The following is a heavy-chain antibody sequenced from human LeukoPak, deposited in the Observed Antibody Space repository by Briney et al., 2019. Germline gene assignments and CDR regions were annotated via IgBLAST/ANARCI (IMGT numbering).Heavy chain of an antibody. CDR2: IYYGGST. CDR1: GGSISSYY. Sequence: SETLSLTCTVSGGSISSYYWSWIRQPPGKGLEWIGYIYYGGSTNYNPSLKSRVTISVDTSKNQFSLKLSSVTAADTAVYYCARHFVAEWFGELPNLDAFDIWGQGTMVTVSS. V-gene: IGHV4-59*08. J-gene: IGHJ3*02. D-gene: IGHD3-10*01. CDR3: ARHFVAEWFGELPNLDAFDI.